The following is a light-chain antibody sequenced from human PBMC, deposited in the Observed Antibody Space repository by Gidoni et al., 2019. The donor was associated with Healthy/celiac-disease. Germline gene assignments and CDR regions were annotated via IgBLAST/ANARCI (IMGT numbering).Light chain of an antibody. J-gene: IGKJ1*01. CDR2: KAY. Sequence: DIQMTQSPSTLSASVGDRVTITCRASQSISNLLAWYQQKPGKAPKLLIYKAYSLERGVPSRFRGSGSGKEFTLTSSSLQPDDFANYYCQQYNSYSRTFGQGTKVEIK. V-gene: IGKV1-5*03. CDR1: QSISNL. CDR3: QQYNSYSRT.